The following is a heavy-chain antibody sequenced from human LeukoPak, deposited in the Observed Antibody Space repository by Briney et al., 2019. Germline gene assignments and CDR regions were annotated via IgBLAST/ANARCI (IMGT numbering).Heavy chain of an antibody. D-gene: IGHD3-9*01. Sequence: PGGSLRLSCAASGFTFSSYGMHWVRQAPGQGLEWMGWINPNSGGTNYAQKFQGRVTMTRDTSISTAYMELSRLRSDDTAVYYCARGGNRLTGYYTDIWGQGTMVTVSS. CDR1: GFTFSSYG. V-gene: IGHV1-2*02. J-gene: IGHJ3*02. CDR2: INPNSGGT. CDR3: ARGGNRLTGYYTDI.